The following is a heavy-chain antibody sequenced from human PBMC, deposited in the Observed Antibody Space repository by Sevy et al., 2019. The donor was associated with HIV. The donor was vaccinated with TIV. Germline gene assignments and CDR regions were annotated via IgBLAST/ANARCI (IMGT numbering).Heavy chain of an antibody. Sequence: ASVKVSCKDSGYTLIVFSMHWVRQAPGKGLEWMGGFDPEDGETIYTQRFQGRVTMTEDTSTDTAYMELSSLRSEDTAVYYCATGLPGEYVDCSSCYSDYYAYWGQGTLVTVSS. CDR1: GYTLIVFS. J-gene: IGHJ4*02. V-gene: IGHV1-24*01. CDR3: ATGLPGEYVDCSSCYSDYYAY. D-gene: IGHD2-15*01. CDR2: FDPEDGET.